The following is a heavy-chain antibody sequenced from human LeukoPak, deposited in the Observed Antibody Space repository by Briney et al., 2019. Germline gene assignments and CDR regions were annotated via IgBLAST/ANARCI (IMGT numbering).Heavy chain of an antibody. V-gene: IGHV4-34*01. CDR2: INHSGST. Sequence: SETLSLTCAVYGGSFSGYYWSWIRQPPGKGLEWIGEINHSGSTNYNPSLKSRVTISVDTSKNQFSLKLSSVTAADTAVYYCARDPRGSYQFDYWGQGTLVTVSS. CDR1: GGSFSGYY. CDR3: ARDPRGSYQFDY. J-gene: IGHJ4*02. D-gene: IGHD1-26*01.